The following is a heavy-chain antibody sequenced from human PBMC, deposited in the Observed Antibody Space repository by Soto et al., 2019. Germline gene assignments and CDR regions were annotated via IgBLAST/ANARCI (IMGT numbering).Heavy chain of an antibody. Sequence: SETLSLTCTVSGGSINSSSYYWDWIRQPPGKGLEWIGTMYYSGSTYYNPSLKSRVTISVDTSKNQLSLKLSSVTAADTAVYFCARHLIVGGYYEDYWGQGTLVTVSS. CDR2: MYYSGST. CDR3: ARHLIVGGYYEDY. V-gene: IGHV4-39*01. D-gene: IGHD1-26*01. CDR1: GGSINSSSYY. J-gene: IGHJ4*02.